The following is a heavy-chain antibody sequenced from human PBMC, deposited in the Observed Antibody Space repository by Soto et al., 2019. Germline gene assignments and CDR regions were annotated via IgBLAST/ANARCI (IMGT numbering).Heavy chain of an antibody. J-gene: IGHJ4*02. Sequence: GGSLRLSCAASGFTFSSYAMHWVRQAPGKGLERVAVISYDGSNKYYADSVKGRFTISRDNSKNTLYLQMNSLRAEDTAVYYCARAIRYFDGSGFDYWGQGTLVTVSS. CDR2: ISYDGSNK. CDR1: GFTFSSYA. D-gene: IGHD3-9*01. CDR3: ARAIRYFDGSGFDY. V-gene: IGHV3-30-3*01.